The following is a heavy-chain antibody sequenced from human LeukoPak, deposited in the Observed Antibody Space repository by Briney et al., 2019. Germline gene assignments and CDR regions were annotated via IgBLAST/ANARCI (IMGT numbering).Heavy chain of an antibody. D-gene: IGHD3-22*01. V-gene: IGHV4-61*02. J-gene: IGHJ4*02. CDR2: VYSSGST. CDR1: GDSISGGTYY. Sequence: SQTLSLTCTVSGDSISGGTYYWSWIRQPAGKGLEWIGRVYSSGSTNYNPSLKRRVTISVDTSKNQFSLKLSSVTAADTAVYYCARGLSFYDSSGYYGDYWGQGTLVTVSS. CDR3: ARGLSFYDSSGYYGDY.